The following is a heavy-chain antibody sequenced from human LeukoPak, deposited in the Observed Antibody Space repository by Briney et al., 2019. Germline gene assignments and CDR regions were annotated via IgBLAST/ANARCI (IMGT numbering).Heavy chain of an antibody. CDR1: GYTFTGYY. CDR2: INPNSGGT. Sequence: ASVKVSCKASGYTFTGYYMHWVRQAPGQGLEWMGWINPNSGGTNYAQKFQGRVTMTRDTSISTAYMELSRLRSDDTAVYYCARDRLWFGELRYVDAFDIWGQGTMVTVSS. CDR3: ARDRLWFGELRYVDAFDI. J-gene: IGHJ3*02. V-gene: IGHV1-2*02. D-gene: IGHD3-10*01.